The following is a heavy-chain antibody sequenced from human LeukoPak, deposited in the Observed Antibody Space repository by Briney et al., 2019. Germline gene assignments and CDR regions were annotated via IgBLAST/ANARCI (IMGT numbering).Heavy chain of an antibody. CDR1: GGSIRSYY. J-gene: IGHJ4*02. CDR3: ARDYSSSCVDY. D-gene: IGHD6-6*01. Sequence: SSETLSLTCTVSGGSIRSYYWSWIRQPPGKGLECIGYIYYIGSTNYNPSLKSRVTISLDTSKSQFSLKLTSVTPADTAVYYCARDYSSSCVDYWGQGTLVTVSS. CDR2: IYYIGST. V-gene: IGHV4-59*01.